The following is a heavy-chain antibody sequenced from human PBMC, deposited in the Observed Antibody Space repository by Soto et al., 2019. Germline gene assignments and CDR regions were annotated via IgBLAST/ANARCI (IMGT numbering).Heavy chain of an antibody. J-gene: IGHJ3*02. V-gene: IGHV3-11*06. Sequence: QVQLVESGGGLVKPGGSLRLSCAASGFTFSDYYMSWIRQAPGKGLEWVSYISSTSSYTNYADSVKGRFTISRDNAKNSLDLQMNSLRAEDTAVYYCARAQYGSGTYQDAFDIWGRGTMVTVSS. D-gene: IGHD3-10*01. CDR2: ISSTSSYT. CDR1: GFTFSDYY. CDR3: ARAQYGSGTYQDAFDI.